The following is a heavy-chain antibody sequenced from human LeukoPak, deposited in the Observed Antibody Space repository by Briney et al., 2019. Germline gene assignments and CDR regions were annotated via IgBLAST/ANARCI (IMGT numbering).Heavy chain of an antibody. V-gene: IGHV3-23*01. J-gene: IGHJ4*01. Sequence: GGSLRLSCAASGFTFNNYAMSWVRQAPGKGLEWVSLINGDGDATKYADSVKGRFTISRDNSKNTLSLQMNSLRVEDTAIYYCAKSDCGSDSCKLLNYWGQGTLVTVSS. D-gene: IGHD2-21*01. CDR1: GFTFNNYA. CDR3: AKSDCGSDSCKLLNY. CDR2: INGDGDAT.